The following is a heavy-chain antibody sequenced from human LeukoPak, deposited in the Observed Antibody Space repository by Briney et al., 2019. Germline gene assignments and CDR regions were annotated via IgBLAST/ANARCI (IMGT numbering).Heavy chain of an antibody. CDR1: GFTFSSYG. Sequence: GGSLRLSCAASGFTFSSYGMHWVRQAPGKGLEWEAVIWYDGSNKYYADSAKGRFTISRDNSKNTLYLQMNSLRAEDTAVYYCARGGLGGYSSSWYYFDYWGQGTLVTVSS. J-gene: IGHJ4*02. V-gene: IGHV3-33*01. CDR3: ARGGLGGYSSSWYYFDY. CDR2: IWYDGSNK. D-gene: IGHD6-13*01.